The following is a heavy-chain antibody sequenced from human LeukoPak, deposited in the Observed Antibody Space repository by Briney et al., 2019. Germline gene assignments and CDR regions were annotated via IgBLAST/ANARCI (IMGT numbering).Heavy chain of an antibody. D-gene: IGHD3-10*01. V-gene: IGHV5-51*01. CDR3: ARGTMVRGVITKFDY. J-gene: IGHJ4*02. CDR1: RYSFTSYW. Sequence: GESLKISCKGSRYSFTSYWIGWVRQMPGKGLEWMGIIYPGDSDTRYRPSFQGQVTISADKSISTAYLQWSSLKASDTAMYYCARGTMVRGVITKFDYWGQGTLVTVSS. CDR2: IYPGDSDT.